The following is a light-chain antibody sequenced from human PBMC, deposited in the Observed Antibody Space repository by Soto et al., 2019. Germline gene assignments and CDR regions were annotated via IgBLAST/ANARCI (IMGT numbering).Light chain of an antibody. V-gene: IGLV3-25*03. J-gene: IGLJ3*02. Sequence: SYELTQPPSVSVSPGQTARITCSGDALPKQYAYWYQQKPGQAPILVIYQDTERPSGIPERISGSTSGTTVTLTISGVQAVDEADYYCQSADSSGTYRVFGGGTKRTVL. CDR2: QDT. CDR3: QSADSSGTYRV. CDR1: ALPKQY.